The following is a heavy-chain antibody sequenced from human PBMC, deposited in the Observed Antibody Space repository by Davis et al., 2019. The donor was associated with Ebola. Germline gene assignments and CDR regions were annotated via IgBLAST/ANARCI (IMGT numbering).Heavy chain of an antibody. D-gene: IGHD4-17*01. Sequence: GESLKISCAASGFTFSDYYVSWIRQAPGKGLEWVSYISSSGSTIYYADSVKGRFTISRDNAKNSLYLQMNSLRAEDTAVYYCARATVTTSRYFQHWGQGTLVTVSS. CDR3: ARATVTTSRYFQH. J-gene: IGHJ1*01. CDR1: GFTFSDYY. CDR2: ISSSGSTI. V-gene: IGHV3-11*01.